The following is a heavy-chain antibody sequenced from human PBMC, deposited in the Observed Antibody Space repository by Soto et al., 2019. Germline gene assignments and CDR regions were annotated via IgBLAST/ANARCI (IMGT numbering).Heavy chain of an antibody. CDR1: GGSISSGDYY. V-gene: IGHV4-30-4*01. D-gene: IGHD6-19*01. CDR3: AREVSGWYYYYGMDV. J-gene: IGHJ6*02. CDR2: IYYSGST. Sequence: TLSLTCTVSGGSISSGDYYWSWIRQPPGKGLEWIGYIYYSGSTYYNPSLKSRVTISVDTSKNQFSLKLSPVTAADTAVYYCAREVSGWYYYYGMDVWGQGTTVTVSS.